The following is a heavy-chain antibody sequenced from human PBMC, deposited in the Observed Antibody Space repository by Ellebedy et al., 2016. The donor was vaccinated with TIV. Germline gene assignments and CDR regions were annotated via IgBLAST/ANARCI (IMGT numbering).Heavy chain of an antibody. CDR1: GFTFSSYA. J-gene: IGHJ4*02. D-gene: IGHD6-19*01. Sequence: PGGSLRLSCAASGFTFSSYAMHWVRQAPGKGLEWVAVISYDGSNKYYADSVKGRFTISRDNSKNTLYLQMNSLRAEDTAVYYCARVRGQWLVLGYWGQGTLVTVSS. CDR2: ISYDGSNK. CDR3: ARVRGQWLVLGY. V-gene: IGHV3-30-3*01.